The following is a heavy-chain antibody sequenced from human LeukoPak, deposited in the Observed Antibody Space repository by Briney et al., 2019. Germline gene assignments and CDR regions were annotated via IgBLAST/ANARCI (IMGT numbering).Heavy chain of an antibody. J-gene: IGHJ4*02. V-gene: IGHV4-59*01. Sequence: PSETLSLTCTVSGGSISSYYWTWIRQPPGKGLEWIGYIYYSGTTTYNPSLESRFTISVDTSKNQFSLRLSSVTAADTAVYYCARIQSSSSPFDYWGQGTLVTVSS. CDR2: IYYSGTT. D-gene: IGHD2-2*01. CDR3: ARIQSSSSPFDY. CDR1: GGSISSYY.